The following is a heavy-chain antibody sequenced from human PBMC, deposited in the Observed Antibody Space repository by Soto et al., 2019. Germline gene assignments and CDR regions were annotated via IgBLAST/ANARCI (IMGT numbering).Heavy chain of an antibody. CDR1: GFTFDDYA. V-gene: IGHV3-9*01. D-gene: IGHD2-2*01. J-gene: IGHJ5*02. CDR3: AKDIDRRLLYWFDP. Sequence: EVQLVESGGGLVQPGRSLRLSCAASGFTFDDYAMHWVRQAPGKGLEWVSGISWNSGSIGYADSVKGRFTISRDNAKNSLYLQMNSLRAEDTALYYCAKDIDRRLLYWFDPWGQGTLVTVSS. CDR2: ISWNSGSI.